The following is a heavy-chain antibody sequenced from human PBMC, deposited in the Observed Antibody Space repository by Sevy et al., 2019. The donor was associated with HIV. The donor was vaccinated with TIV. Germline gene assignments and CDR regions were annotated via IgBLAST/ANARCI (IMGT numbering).Heavy chain of an antibody. CDR2: IWHDGSNK. V-gene: IGHV3-30*02. Sequence: GGSLRLSCAASGFTFNFHGMHWVRQAPGKGLEWVAFIWHDGSNKYMADSVKGRFTISRDNSKNTLFLQMNSLTVEDTAVYYCARETDNSARWLDPWGQRTLVTDSS. D-gene: IGHD4-4*01. CDR1: GFTFNFHG. CDR3: ARETDNSARWLDP. J-gene: IGHJ5*02.